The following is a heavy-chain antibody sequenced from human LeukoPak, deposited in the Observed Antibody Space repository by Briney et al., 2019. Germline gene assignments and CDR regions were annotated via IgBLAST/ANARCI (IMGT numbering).Heavy chain of an antibody. V-gene: IGHV3-21*01. D-gene: IGHD2-2*01. CDR3: ARGGYCSSTSCHLLNY. CDR1: GFTFSSHS. CDR2: ISSSSSYI. J-gene: IGHJ4*02. Sequence: GGSLRLSCAASGFTFSSHSMNWVRQAPGKGLGWVSSISSSSSYIYYADSVKGRFTISRDNAKNSLYLQMNSLRAEDTAVYYCARGGYCSSTSCHLLNYWGQGTLVTVSS.